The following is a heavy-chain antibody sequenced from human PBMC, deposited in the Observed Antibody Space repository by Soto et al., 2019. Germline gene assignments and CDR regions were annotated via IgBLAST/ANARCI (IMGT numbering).Heavy chain of an antibody. CDR1: GYTLTELS. J-gene: IGHJ5*02. Sequence: QVQLVQSGAEVKKPGASVKVSCKVSGYTLTELSMHWVRQAPGKGLEWMGGFDPEDGETIYSQKFQGRVTVTEDTSTDTVYMELSSLRSEDTAVYYCATLVSGEGVVGAILNWFDPWGQGTLVTVSS. D-gene: IGHD1-26*01. CDR3: ATLVSGEGVVGAILNWFDP. V-gene: IGHV1-24*01. CDR2: FDPEDGET.